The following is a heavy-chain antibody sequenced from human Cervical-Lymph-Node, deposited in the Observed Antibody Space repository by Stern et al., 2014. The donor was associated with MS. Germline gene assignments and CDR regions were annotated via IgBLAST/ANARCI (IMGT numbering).Heavy chain of an antibody. CDR1: GGSFTNYA. CDR3: ARGSPYYDYWTTYYGHFEF. J-gene: IGHJ4*02. CDR2: IIPIFDTE. V-gene: IGHV1-69*01. D-gene: IGHD3-3*01. Sequence: VQLVQSGAEVKRPGSSVKVSCKTSGGSFTNYAFNWLRQAPGQGLERMGGIIPIFDTENYAQTFQGRVTITADGSTNTTYMELSSLKSDDTAIYYCARGSPYYDYWTTYYGHFEFWGPGTLVTVSS.